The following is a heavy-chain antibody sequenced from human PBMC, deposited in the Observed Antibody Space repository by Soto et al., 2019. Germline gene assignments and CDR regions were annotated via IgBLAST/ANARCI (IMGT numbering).Heavy chain of an antibody. CDR1: GGSITSGGFY. D-gene: IGHD6-13*01. V-gene: IGHV4-31*03. Sequence: QVQLQESGPGLVKPSQTLSLTCSVSGGSITSGGFYWSWIRQHPEKGLEWIAYIFHSGSTDFNPSLEGRXIISADTSKNQFSLKLTSVTAADTAMYYCVRGGIAGNWFDPWGQGTLVTVSS. J-gene: IGHJ5*02. CDR3: VRGGIAGNWFDP. CDR2: IFHSGST.